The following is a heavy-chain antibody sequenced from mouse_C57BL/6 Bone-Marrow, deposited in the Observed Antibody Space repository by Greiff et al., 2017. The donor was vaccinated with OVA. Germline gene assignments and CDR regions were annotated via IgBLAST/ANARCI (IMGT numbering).Heavy chain of an antibody. CDR2: IWSGGST. J-gene: IGHJ2*01. V-gene: IGHV2-2*01. CDR1: GFSLTSYG. D-gene: IGHD2-4*01. CDR3: ARLYDYHFDY. Sequence: VQLQESGPGLVQPSQSLSITCTVSGFSLTSYGVHWVRQSPGKGLEWLGVIWSGGSTDYNAAFISRLSISKDNSKSQVFFKMNSLQADDTAIYYCARLYDYHFDYWGQGTTLTVSS.